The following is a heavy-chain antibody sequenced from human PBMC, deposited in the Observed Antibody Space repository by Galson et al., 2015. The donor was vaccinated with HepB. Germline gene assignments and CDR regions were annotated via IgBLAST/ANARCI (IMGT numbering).Heavy chain of an antibody. D-gene: IGHD2-8*01. V-gene: IGHV3-30*02. CDR1: GFTFSSNG. CDR2: IGNDGSNK. Sequence: SLRLSCAASGFTFSSNGMHWVRQAPGKGLEWVAFIGNDGSNKYYADYVKGRFTISRDNSKNTLYVQMNSLRAEDTAVYLCVKDGVWAFDFWAKGQWSPSLQ. J-gene: IGHJ3*01. CDR3: VKDGVWAFDF.